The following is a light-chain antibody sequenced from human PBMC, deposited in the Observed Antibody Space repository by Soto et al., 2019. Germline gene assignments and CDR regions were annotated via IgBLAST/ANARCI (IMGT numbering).Light chain of an antibody. Sequence: QSVLTQPPSASGTPGQRVTISCSGSSSNIGSYTVSWYQHLPGTAPKLLIFSDNQRPSGVPERFSGSKSGTSASLAISGLQSEDEADFYCATWDDSLNGWVFGGGTKVTVL. CDR1: SSNIGSYT. V-gene: IGLV1-44*01. J-gene: IGLJ3*02. CDR3: ATWDDSLNGWV. CDR2: SDN.